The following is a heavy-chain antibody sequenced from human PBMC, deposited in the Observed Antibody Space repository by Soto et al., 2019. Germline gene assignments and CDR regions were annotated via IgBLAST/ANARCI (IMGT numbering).Heavy chain of an antibody. J-gene: IGHJ1*01. CDR2: ISGSGGST. Sequence: GSLRLSCAASGFTFSSYAMSWVRQAPGKGLEWVSAISGSGGSTYYADSVKGRFTISRDNSKNTLYLQMNSLRAEDTAVYYCAKGRYYDILTGYHEYFQHWGQGTLVTVSS. CDR1: GFTFSSYA. D-gene: IGHD3-9*01. V-gene: IGHV3-23*01. CDR3: AKGRYYDILTGYHEYFQH.